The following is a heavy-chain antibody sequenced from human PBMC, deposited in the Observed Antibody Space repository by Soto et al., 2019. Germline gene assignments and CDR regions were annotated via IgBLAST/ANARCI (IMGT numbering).Heavy chain of an antibody. CDR2: ISATGGGT. V-gene: IGHV3-23*01. CDR3: AKDRREGENSSSYFDF. J-gene: IGHJ4*02. Sequence: PGGSLRLSCAASGFKFSSYAMSWVRQAPGKGLEWVSLISATGGGTYYADSVKGRFTISRDNSDNTLYLQVHSLRAEDTAVYYCAKDRREGENSSSYFDFWGQGAQVTVSS. D-gene: IGHD2-15*01. CDR1: GFKFSSYA.